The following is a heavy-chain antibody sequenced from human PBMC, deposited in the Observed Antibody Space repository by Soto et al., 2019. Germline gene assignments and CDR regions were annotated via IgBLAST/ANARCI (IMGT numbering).Heavy chain of an antibody. D-gene: IGHD5-12*01. V-gene: IGHV4-59*01. Sequence: SETMSVTCTVSGASISNSYLSWIRQPPGKRLEWIGYIYYSGTTNYNPSLNSRVTISVDTSKNQFSLTLTSVTAEDTAVYYCARGRDGYIHDAFDIWGQGTMVTVSS. J-gene: IGHJ3*02. CDR1: GASISNSY. CDR2: IYYSGTT. CDR3: ARGRDGYIHDAFDI.